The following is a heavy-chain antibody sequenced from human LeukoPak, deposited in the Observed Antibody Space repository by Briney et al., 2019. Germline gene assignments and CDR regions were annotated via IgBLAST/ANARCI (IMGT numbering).Heavy chain of an antibody. CDR2: IGPKRGGT. J-gene: IGHJ3*02. CDR3: GINRLGKALDM. Sequence: ASVKVSCKASGYTFTDYFIHWVRQAPGQGLEWMGWIGPKRGGTSYLQRFQGRVTVTRDTSISTAYMELSRLRSDDTAVYYCGINRLGKALDMWGQGTMVTVSS. D-gene: IGHD7-27*01. V-gene: IGHV1-2*02. CDR1: GYTFTDYF.